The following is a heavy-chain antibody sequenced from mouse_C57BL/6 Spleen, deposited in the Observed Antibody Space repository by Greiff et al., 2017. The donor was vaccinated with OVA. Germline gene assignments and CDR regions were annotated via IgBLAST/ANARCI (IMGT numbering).Heavy chain of an antibody. V-gene: IGHV1-59*01. CDR2: IDPSDSYT. CDR1: GYTFTSYW. CDR3: ARYSSGYMN. Sequence: VQLQQPGAELVRPGTSVKLSCKASGYTFTSYWMHWVKQRPGQGLEWIGVIDPSDSYTNYNQKFKGKATLTVDTSSSTAYMQLSSLTSEDSAVYYCARYSSGYMNWGQGTLVTVSA. D-gene: IGHD3-2*02. J-gene: IGHJ3*01.